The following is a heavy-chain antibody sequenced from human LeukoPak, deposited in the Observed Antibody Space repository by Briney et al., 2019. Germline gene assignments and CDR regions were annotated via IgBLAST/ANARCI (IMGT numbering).Heavy chain of an antibody. CDR2: IYYSGYT. Sequence: SETLSLTCIVSGTSINSGGYHWTWVRHHPEKGLECIGYIYYSGYTFYNPSLRSRVVLSLDTSKNQFSLRLRSVTVADPAVYYCARDLGGGSYYGWFFDIWGRGTLVTVSS. V-gene: IGHV4-31*03. J-gene: IGHJ2*01. CDR1: GTSINSGGYH. CDR3: ARDLGGGSYYGWFFDI. D-gene: IGHD1-26*01.